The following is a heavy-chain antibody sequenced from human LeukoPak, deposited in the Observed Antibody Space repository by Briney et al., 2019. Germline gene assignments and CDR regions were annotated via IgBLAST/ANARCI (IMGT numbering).Heavy chain of an antibody. CDR1: GSTFSSYA. Sequence: SVKVSCKASGSTFSSYAISWVRQAPGQGLEWMGGIIPIFGTANYAQKFQGRVTITTDESTSTAYMELSSLRSEDTAVYYCARDGDYDILTGEPYYFDYWGQGTLVTVSS. J-gene: IGHJ4*02. CDR2: IIPIFGTA. CDR3: ARDGDYDILTGEPYYFDY. D-gene: IGHD3-9*01. V-gene: IGHV1-69*05.